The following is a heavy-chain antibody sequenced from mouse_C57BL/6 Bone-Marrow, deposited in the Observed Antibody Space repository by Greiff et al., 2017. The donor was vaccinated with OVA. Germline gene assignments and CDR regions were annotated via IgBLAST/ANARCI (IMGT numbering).Heavy chain of an antibody. CDR3: VRHRDYGSSYRAMDY. CDR2: IRSKSNNYAT. V-gene: IGHV10-1*01. CDR1: GFSFNTYA. J-gene: IGHJ4*01. Sequence: EVQGVESGGGLVQPKGSLKLSCAASGFSFNTYAMNWVRQAPGKGLEWVARIRSKSNNYATYYADSVKDRFTISRDDSESMLYLQMNNLKTEDTAMYYCVRHRDYGSSYRAMDYWGQGTSVTVSS. D-gene: IGHD1-1*01.